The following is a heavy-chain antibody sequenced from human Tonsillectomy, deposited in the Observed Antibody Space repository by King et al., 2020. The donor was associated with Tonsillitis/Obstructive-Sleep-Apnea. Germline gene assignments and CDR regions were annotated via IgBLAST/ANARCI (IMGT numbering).Heavy chain of an antibody. V-gene: IGHV3-64*01. CDR1: GFTFSSYA. Sequence: VQLVESGGGLVQPGGSLRLPCAASGFTFSSYAMHWVRQAPGKGLEYVSAISSNGGSTYYANSVKGRFTISRDNSEKTLYLQMGSLRAEDMAVYYCATRLGDLSDAFDIWGQGTMVTVSS. J-gene: IGHJ3*02. CDR3: ATRLGDLSDAFDI. CDR2: ISSNGGST. D-gene: IGHD6-25*01.